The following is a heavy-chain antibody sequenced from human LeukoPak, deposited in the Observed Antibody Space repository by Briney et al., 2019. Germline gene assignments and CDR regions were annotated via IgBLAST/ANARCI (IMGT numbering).Heavy chain of an antibody. V-gene: IGHV3-23*01. D-gene: IGHD2-2*01. Sequence: GGSLRLSCAASGFNFRIHGINWVRQAPGKGLEWVSAIGVSGIHTYFADSVKGRFSTSRDNSKNTLYLQMNSLRAEDTAVYYCAKDKTRYCSSTSCPFDYWGQGTLVTVSS. CDR1: GFNFRIHG. CDR2: IGVSGIHT. J-gene: IGHJ4*02. CDR3: AKDKTRYCSSTSCPFDY.